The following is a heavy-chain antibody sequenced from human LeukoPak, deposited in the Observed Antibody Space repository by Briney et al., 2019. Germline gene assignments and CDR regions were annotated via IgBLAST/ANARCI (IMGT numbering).Heavy chain of an antibody. CDR1: GYTFTSYA. V-gene: IGHV1-3*01. D-gene: IGHD3-10*01. CDR3: ARGDEILWFGELSHNWFDP. CDR2: INAGNGNT. J-gene: IGHJ5*02. Sequence: ASVKVSCKASGYTFTSYAMHWVRQAPGQRLEWMGWINAGNGNTKYSQKFQGRVTITRDTSASTAYMELSSLRSEDTAVYYCARGDEILWFGELSHNWFDPWGQGTLVTVSS.